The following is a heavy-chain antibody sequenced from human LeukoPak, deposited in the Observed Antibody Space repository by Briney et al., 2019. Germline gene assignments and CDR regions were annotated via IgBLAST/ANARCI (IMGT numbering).Heavy chain of an antibody. CDR1: GYTFSTYG. Sequence: GASVKVSCKASGYTFSTYGISWVRQAPGQGLEWMGWISAYNGHTKYAQRLQGRVTKTTDTSTTTAYMEMRSLRSDDTAVYYCVRIYCSSTSCYTNWFDPWGQGTLVTVSS. J-gene: IGHJ5*02. CDR3: VRIYCSSTSCYTNWFDP. V-gene: IGHV1-18*01. D-gene: IGHD2-2*02. CDR2: ISAYNGHT.